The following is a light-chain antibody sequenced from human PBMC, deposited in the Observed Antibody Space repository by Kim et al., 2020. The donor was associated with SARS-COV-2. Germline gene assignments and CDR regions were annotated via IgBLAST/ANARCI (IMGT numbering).Light chain of an antibody. CDR1: SGAVSAAHY. Sequence: QTVVTQDPSVSVSPGATVTFTCGLRSGAVSAAHYATWFQQTPGHSPHTLIYATSIRSSGVPDRFSGSILGSKAALTITGAQADDECHYYCILYLGGGIWVIGGGTKVTVL. CDR2: ATS. CDR3: ILYLGGGIWV. V-gene: IGLV8-61*01. J-gene: IGLJ3*02.